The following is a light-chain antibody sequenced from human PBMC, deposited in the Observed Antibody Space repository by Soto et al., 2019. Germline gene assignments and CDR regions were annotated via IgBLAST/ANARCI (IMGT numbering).Light chain of an antibody. Sequence: IQLTQSPSFLSASGGYRVTITCRASQGINNYLACYQQKPGKAPNLLIYATSTLQSGVPSRFSGSGSGTEFTLTISSLQPEDFAAYYCQQVNTYPLTFGGGNTADIK. CDR3: QQVNTYPLT. V-gene: IGKV1-9*01. J-gene: IGKJ4*01. CDR1: QGINNY. CDR2: ATS.